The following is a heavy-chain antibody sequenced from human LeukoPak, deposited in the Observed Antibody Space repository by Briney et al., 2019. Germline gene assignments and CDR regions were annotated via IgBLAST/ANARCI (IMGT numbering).Heavy chain of an antibody. CDR3: ARDGYSLVDY. V-gene: IGHV3-33*08. Sequence: GGSLRLSCAASGFTFSSYAMSWVRQAPGKGLEWVAVIWFDESIKYYADAVKGRFTISRDNAKNTLYLQMNSLRAEDTAVYYCARDGYSLVDYWGQGTLVTVSS. D-gene: IGHD2-21*01. CDR1: GFTFSSYA. CDR2: IWFDESIK. J-gene: IGHJ4*02.